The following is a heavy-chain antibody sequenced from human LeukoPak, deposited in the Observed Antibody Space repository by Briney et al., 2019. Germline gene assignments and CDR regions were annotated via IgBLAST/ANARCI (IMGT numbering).Heavy chain of an antibody. CDR2: IYYTGTT. J-gene: IGHJ5*02. V-gene: IGHV4-59*01. CDR1: GDSLSTYY. D-gene: IGHD3-22*01. Sequence: SETLSLTCTVSGDSLSTYYWGWIRQPPGKGLEWIGFIYYTGTTHYNPSLKSRVTFSVDTSKNHFALSLSSVTPADTAVYYCARDHYDSRGQFDPRGQGTLVTVSS. CDR3: ARDHYDSRGQFDP.